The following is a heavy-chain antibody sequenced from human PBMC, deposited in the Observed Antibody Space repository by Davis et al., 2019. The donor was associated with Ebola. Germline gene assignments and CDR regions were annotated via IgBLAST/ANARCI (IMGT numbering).Heavy chain of an antibody. CDR1: GFTLSDYY. V-gene: IGHV3-11*01. J-gene: IGHJ4*02. CDR2: IRSSDTTI. Sequence: GGSLRLSCAASGFTLSDYYMSWIRQAPGKGLEWVSSIRSSDTTIYYSDPVKGRFTISRDKSKNTVYLQMNSLRAEDTAVYYCAKEIGGSGWYSIDYWGQGTLVTVSS. CDR3: AKEIGGSGWYSIDY. D-gene: IGHD6-19*01.